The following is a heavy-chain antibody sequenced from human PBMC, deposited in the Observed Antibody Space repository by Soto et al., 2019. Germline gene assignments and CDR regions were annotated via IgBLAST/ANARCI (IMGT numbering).Heavy chain of an antibody. J-gene: IGHJ4*02. CDR1: GFTFNNYW. CDR3: ARGLYHNYGQDD. D-gene: IGHD3-16*01. CDR2: INGDGTTT. Sequence: GGSLRLSCAASGFTFNNYWMHWVRQAPGKGIVWVSRINGDGTTTNTAGSVTGRFTISRDSAQNTVDLQMDSLRAEDTAVYYCARGLYHNYGQDDWGQGTLVTISS. V-gene: IGHV3-74*01.